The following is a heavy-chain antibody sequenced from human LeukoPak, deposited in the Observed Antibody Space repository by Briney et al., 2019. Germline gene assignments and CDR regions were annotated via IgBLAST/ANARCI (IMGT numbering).Heavy chain of an antibody. CDR3: ARGWFGDLHPHCYYGMDV. D-gene: IGHD3-10*01. V-gene: IGHV1-69*04. J-gene: IGHJ6*02. Sequence: SVKVSCKASGGTFSSYAISWVRQAPGQGLEWMGRIIPILGIANYAQKFQGRVTITADKSTSTAYMELSSLRSEDTAVYYCARGWFGDLHPHCYYGMDVWGQGTTVTVSS. CDR1: GGTFSSYA. CDR2: IIPILGIA.